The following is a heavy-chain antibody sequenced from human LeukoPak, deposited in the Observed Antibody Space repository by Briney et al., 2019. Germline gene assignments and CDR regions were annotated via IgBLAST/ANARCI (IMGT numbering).Heavy chain of an antibody. J-gene: IGHJ4*02. CDR3: ARDTSAMGYPDY. Sequence: ASVKVSCKASGYTFTSYYMHWVRQAPGQGLEWMGIINPSGGSTSYAQKFQGRVAMTRDTSTSTVYMELSSLRSEDTAVYYCARDTSAMGYPDYWGQGTLVTVSS. CDR2: INPSGGST. CDR1: GYTFTSYY. D-gene: IGHD5-18*01. V-gene: IGHV1-46*01.